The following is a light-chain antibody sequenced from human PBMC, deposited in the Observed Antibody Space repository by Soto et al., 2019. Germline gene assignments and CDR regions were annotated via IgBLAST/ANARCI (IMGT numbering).Light chain of an antibody. V-gene: IGKV1-39*01. J-gene: IGKJ2*01. CDR1: QTISRF. Sequence: DIQMTQSPSSLSASVGDRVTITCRASQTISRFLSWYQKKPGKAPKLLIYAASTLQPGVPSRFSDIGSGTDFTLTIRSLQPEDFATYYCQLSYSGLYTFGQGTQLEIK. CDR2: AAS. CDR3: QLSYSGLYT.